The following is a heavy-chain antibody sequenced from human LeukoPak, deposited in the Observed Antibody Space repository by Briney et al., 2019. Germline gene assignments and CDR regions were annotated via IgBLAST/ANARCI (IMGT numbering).Heavy chain of an antibody. D-gene: IGHD1-26*01. Sequence: GGSLRLSCAASGFTFTAHYMDWVRQAPGKGLEWVGRITNKPKSYSTQYAASVKGRFTISRDDSKNSLYLQMNSLKIEDTAVYYCARDWATALDYWGQGTLVTVSS. CDR2: ITNKPKSYST. CDR3: ARDWATALDY. V-gene: IGHV3-72*01. CDR1: GFTFTAHY. J-gene: IGHJ4*02.